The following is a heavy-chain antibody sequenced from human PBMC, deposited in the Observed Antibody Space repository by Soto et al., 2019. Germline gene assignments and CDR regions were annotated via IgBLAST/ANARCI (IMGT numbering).Heavy chain of an antibody. Sequence: PSETLSLTCTVSGGSIIGYYWSWIRHPPGKGLEWIGYIYYSGSTNYNPSLKSRVIMLVDTTKNQFSLKLSSVTAADTAVYYCARIHNSGWQNFDYWGQGTLVTVSS. J-gene: IGHJ4*02. D-gene: IGHD6-19*01. CDR3: ARIHNSGWQNFDY. CDR2: IYYSGST. CDR1: GGSIIGYY. V-gene: IGHV4-59*01.